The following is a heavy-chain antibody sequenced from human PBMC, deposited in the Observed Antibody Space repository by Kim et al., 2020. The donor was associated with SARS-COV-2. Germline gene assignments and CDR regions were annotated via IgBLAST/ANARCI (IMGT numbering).Heavy chain of an antibody. CDR1: GFTFSSYA. J-gene: IGHJ6*02. CDR2: ISGSGGST. V-gene: IGHV3-23*01. D-gene: IGHD2-2*01. CDR3: AKDMVVVVPAAMTMLDYYYYGMDV. Sequence: GGSLRLSCAASGFTFSSYAMSWVRQAPGKGLEWVSAISGSGGSTYYADSVKGRFTISRDNSKNTLYLQMNSLRAEDTAVYYCAKDMVVVVPAAMTMLDYYYYGMDVWGQGTTVTVSS.